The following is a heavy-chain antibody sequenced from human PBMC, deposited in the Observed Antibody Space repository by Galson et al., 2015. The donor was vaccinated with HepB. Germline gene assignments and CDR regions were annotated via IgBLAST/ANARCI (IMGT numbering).Heavy chain of an antibody. J-gene: IGHJ4*02. CDR3: ARGDQYISQDTFDY. D-gene: IGHD3-9*01. CDR1: GFTFSRYD. CDR2: ISYDGRHK. Sequence: SLRLSCAASGFTFSRYDMHWVRQAPGKGLEWVAVISYDGRHKYYAEFVKGRITISRDNSKNTLYLQMNSLRVEDTAVYYCARGDQYISQDTFDYWGQGTLIVVSS. V-gene: IGHV3-30*03.